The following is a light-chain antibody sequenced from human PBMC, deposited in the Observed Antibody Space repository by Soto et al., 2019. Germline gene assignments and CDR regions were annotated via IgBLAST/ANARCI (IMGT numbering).Light chain of an antibody. J-gene: IGKJ5*01. CDR1: QSVSSN. Sequence: IVVSLSPATLSVSPGERATLSCRASQSVSSNLAWYQQKPGQAPRLLIYDASTRATVIPARFSGSGSGTEFTLTISSLQSEDFAVYYCQQYNDWPPITFGQGTRLEIK. CDR2: DAS. V-gene: IGKV3-15*01. CDR3: QQYNDWPPIT.